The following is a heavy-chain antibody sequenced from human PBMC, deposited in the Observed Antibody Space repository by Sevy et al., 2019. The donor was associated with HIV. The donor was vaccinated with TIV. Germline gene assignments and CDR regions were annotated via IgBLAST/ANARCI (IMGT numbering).Heavy chain of an antibody. D-gene: IGHD6-13*01. CDR1: GGSVSSYF. V-gene: IGHV4-59*02. CDR3: ARESPYIAAAGKYYYYNGMDV. J-gene: IGHJ6*02. Sequence: SETLSLTCTVSGGSVSSYFWSWIRQPPGKGLEWIGYIYYSGSTEYNPSLKNGVTISLDTSKNQFPLKLSSDTAADTAVYYCARESPYIAAAGKYYYYNGMDVWGQGTTVTVSS. CDR2: IYYSGST.